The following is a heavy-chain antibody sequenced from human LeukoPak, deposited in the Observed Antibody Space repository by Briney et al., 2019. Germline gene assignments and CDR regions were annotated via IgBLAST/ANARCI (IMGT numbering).Heavy chain of an antibody. D-gene: IGHD3-10*01. Sequence: SETLSLTCTVSGGSISSGDYYWSWIRQPPGKGLEWIGYIYYSGSTYYNPSLKSRVTISVDTSKNQFSLKLSSVTAADTAVYYCARELRPIRLWFGELLPKGAFDIWGQGTMVTVSS. CDR1: GGSISSGDYY. V-gene: IGHV4-30-4*08. CDR2: IYYSGST. J-gene: IGHJ3*02. CDR3: ARELRPIRLWFGELLPKGAFDI.